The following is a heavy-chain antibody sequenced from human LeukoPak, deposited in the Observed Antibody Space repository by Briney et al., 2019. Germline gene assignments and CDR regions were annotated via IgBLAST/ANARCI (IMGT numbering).Heavy chain of an antibody. CDR2: IYPRDGST. V-gene: IGHV1-46*01. CDR1: GYTFTSNY. Sequence: ASVKVSCKASGYTFTSNYIHWVRQAPGQGLEWMGMIYPRDGSTSYAQKFQGRVTVTRDTSTSTVHMELSGLRSEDTAVYYCARDPAAADPSDAFDIWGQGTMVTVSP. D-gene: IGHD6-13*01. CDR3: ARDPAAADPSDAFDI. J-gene: IGHJ3*02.